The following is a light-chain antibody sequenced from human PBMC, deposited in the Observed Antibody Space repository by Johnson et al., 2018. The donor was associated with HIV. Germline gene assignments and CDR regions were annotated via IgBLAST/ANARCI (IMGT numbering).Light chain of an antibody. J-gene: IGLJ1*01. CDR2: ENN. V-gene: IGLV1-51*02. Sequence: QSVLTQPPSVSAAPGQKVTISCSGSNSNIGNNYVSWYQQLQGTAPKLLIYENNKRPSGIPDRFSGSKSGTSATLGIAGLQTGDEADYYCGTWDNSLSTGAVFGTGTKVTVL. CDR3: GTWDNSLSTGAV. CDR1: NSNIGNNY.